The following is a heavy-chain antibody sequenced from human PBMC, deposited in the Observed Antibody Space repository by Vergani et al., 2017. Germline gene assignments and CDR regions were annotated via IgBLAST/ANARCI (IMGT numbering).Heavy chain of an antibody. CDR1: GYSFTSYW. CDR2: IYPGDSDT. V-gene: IGHV5-51*01. D-gene: IGHD3-16*02. CDR3: ARHEGLYDYVCGSYHDDAFDI. Sequence: EVQLVQSGAEVKKPGESLKISCKGSGYSFTSYWIGWVRQMPGKGLEWMGIIYPGDSDTSYSPSFQGQVTISADKSISTAYLQWSSLKASDTAMYYCARHEGLYDYVCGSYHDDAFDIWGQGTMVTVSS. J-gene: IGHJ3*02.